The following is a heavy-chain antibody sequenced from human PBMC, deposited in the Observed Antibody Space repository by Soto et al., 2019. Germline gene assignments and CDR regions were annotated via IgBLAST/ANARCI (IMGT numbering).Heavy chain of an antibody. J-gene: IGHJ5*02. Sequence: SGPTQVNPTQPLTLTCPFSGFSLSTSGVGVGWIRQPPGKALEWLALIYWNDDKRYSPSLRSRLTITKDTSKNQVVLTMTNMDPVDTATYYCALLYYDILTGPPGFDPWGQGTLVTVSS. CDR1: GFSLSTSGVG. CDR3: ALLYYDILTGPPGFDP. CDR2: IYWNDDK. D-gene: IGHD3-9*01. V-gene: IGHV2-5*01.